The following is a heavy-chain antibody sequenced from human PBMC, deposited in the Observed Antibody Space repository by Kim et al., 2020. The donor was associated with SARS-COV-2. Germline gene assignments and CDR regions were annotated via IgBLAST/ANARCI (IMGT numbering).Heavy chain of an antibody. J-gene: IGHJ6*02. Sequence: GGSLRLSCAASGFTFDDYAMHWVRQAPGKGLEWVSGISWNSGSIGYADSVKGRLTISRDNATSSLYLQMNSLRAEDTALYYCAKGSSGWAWYYYGMDVWGQGTTVTVSS. CDR2: ISWNSGSI. CDR1: GFTFDDYA. D-gene: IGHD6-19*01. CDR3: AKGSSGWAWYYYGMDV. V-gene: IGHV3-9*01.